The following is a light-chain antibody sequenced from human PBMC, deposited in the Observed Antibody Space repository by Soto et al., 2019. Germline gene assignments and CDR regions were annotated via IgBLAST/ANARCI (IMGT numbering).Light chain of an antibody. CDR2: GAS. J-gene: IGKJ1*01. CDR1: QSVSSSY. Sequence: EIVLTQSPGTLSLSPGERATLSCRASQSVSSSYLTWYQRKPGQAPRLPIYGASSRATGIPGRFSGSGSGTDFTLTISRLEPEDFAVYYCQQLGTSPWTFGQGTKVEIK. CDR3: QQLGTSPWT. V-gene: IGKV3-20*01.